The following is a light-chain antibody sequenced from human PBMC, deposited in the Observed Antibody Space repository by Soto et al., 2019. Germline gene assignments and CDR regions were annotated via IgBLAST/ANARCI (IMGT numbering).Light chain of an antibody. CDR3: QQLNSYPLT. Sequence: DIQMTQSPSTLSASVGDRVTITCRASQSISNWLAWLQQKPGKAPKVLIFDASSLGSGVPSRFSGSGSGTQFTLTISSLQPEDFATYYCQQLNSYPLTFGPGTKVDIK. CDR2: DAS. CDR1: QSISNW. J-gene: IGKJ3*01. V-gene: IGKV1-5*01.